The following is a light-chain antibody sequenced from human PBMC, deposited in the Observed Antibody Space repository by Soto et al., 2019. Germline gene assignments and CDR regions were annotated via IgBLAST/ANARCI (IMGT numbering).Light chain of an antibody. CDR3: CSYAGSHTWV. J-gene: IGLJ2*01. CDR1: SSDVGIYNY. CDR2: AVT. Sequence: QSALTQPRSVSGSPGQSVAISCTGTSSDVGIYNYVSWYQQHPGKAPKVIISAVTVRPSGVPDRFSGSQSGNTASLTISGPQSEDEADYYCCSYAGSHTWVFGGGTKLTVL. V-gene: IGLV2-11*01.